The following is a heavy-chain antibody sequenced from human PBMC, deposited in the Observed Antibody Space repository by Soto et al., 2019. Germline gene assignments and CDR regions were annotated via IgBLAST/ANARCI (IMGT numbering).Heavy chain of an antibody. Sequence: QLQLQESGPGLVKPSETLSLTCTVSGGSISSSSYYWGWIRQPPGKGLEWIGSSYYSGSTYYNPSLKSRVTISVDTSKNQFSLKLRSVTAADTAVYYCARTLRYCSSTSCEDNWFDPWGQGTLVTVSS. D-gene: IGHD2-2*01. V-gene: IGHV4-39*01. J-gene: IGHJ5*02. CDR3: ARTLRYCSSTSCEDNWFDP. CDR2: SYYSGST. CDR1: GGSISSSSYY.